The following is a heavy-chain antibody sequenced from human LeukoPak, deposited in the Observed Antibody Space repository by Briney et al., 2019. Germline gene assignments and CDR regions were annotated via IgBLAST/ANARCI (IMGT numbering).Heavy chain of an antibody. Sequence: SETLSLTCTVSGDSIFSTTYYWGWLHQPPGKGLEWIGSIFHSGSTYYNPSLKSRVTISVDTSKNQLSLRLRSVTAADTAVYYCARLYQGKRPPDYWGQGTLVTVSS. D-gene: IGHD6-25*01. CDR2: IFHSGST. CDR3: ARLYQGKRPPDY. J-gene: IGHJ4*02. V-gene: IGHV4-39*01. CDR1: GDSIFSTTYY.